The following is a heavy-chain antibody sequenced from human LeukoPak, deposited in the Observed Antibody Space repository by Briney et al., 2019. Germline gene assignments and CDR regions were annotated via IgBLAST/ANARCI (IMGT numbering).Heavy chain of an antibody. CDR2: INPDGSIA. CDR3: VREGFFDY. J-gene: IGHJ4*02. V-gene: IGHV3-74*01. Sequence: PGGSLRLSCVVSGFTLSIYWMYWIRHSPGKGLLWVACINPDGSIADYTDSVERRFTISRDNVKNTLYLQMNSLRAEDTAVYYCVREGFFDYWGQGALVTASS. CDR1: GFTLSIYW.